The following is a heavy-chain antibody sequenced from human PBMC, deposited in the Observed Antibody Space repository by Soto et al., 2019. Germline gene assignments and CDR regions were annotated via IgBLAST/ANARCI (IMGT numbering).Heavy chain of an antibody. Sequence: ASVKVSCKASGLTFTSSAMQWVRQARGQRLEWIGWIVVGSGNTNYAQKFQERVTITRDMSTSTAYMELSSLRSEDTAVYYCAAIFGVVMGAFDIWGQGTMVTVSS. D-gene: IGHD3-3*01. CDR3: AAIFGVVMGAFDI. V-gene: IGHV1-58*02. J-gene: IGHJ3*02. CDR1: GLTFTSSA. CDR2: IVVGSGNT.